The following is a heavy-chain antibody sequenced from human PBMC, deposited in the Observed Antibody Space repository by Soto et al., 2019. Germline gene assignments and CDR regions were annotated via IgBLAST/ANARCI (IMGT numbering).Heavy chain of an antibody. Sequence: EVQLVESGGGLVQPGGSLRLSCAASGFTFSSYWMSWVRQAPGKGLEWVANIKQDGSEKYYVDSVKGRFTISRDNAKNSLYLQKNSLIAEDTAVYYCARDVYDFWSGYYPIYYFDYWGQGTLVTVSS. D-gene: IGHD3-3*01. CDR1: GFTFSSYW. V-gene: IGHV3-7*01. CDR2: IKQDGSEK. CDR3: ARDVYDFWSGYYPIYYFDY. J-gene: IGHJ4*02.